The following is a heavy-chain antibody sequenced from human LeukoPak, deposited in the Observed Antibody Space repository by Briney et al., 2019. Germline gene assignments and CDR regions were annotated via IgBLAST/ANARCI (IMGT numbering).Heavy chain of an antibody. CDR3: ARVGAFSGSYSDY. V-gene: IGHV3-11*06. CDR2: ISSSNGYT. J-gene: IGHJ4*02. Sequence: GGSLRLSCAASGFTFSDYYMSWIRQVPGKGLEWVSYISSSNGYTNYADSVKGRFTISRDNAKSSLFLQMNSLRAEDTAVYYCARVGAFSGSYSDYWGQGTLVTVSS. CDR1: GFTFSDYY. D-gene: IGHD3-10*01.